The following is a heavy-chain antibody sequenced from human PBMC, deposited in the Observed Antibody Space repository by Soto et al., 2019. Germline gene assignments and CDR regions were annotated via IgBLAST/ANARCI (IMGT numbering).Heavy chain of an antibody. CDR3: ASRYSGSYYRIGYYYYGMDV. CDR2: IYSGGST. CDR1: GFTVSSNY. Sequence: HPGGSLRLSCAASGFTVSSNYMSWVRQAPGKGLEWVSVIYSGGSTYYADSVKGRFTISRDNSKNTLYLQMNSLRAEDTAVYYCASRYSGSYYRIGYYYYGMDVWGQGTTVTVSS. D-gene: IGHD1-26*01. J-gene: IGHJ6*02. V-gene: IGHV3-53*01.